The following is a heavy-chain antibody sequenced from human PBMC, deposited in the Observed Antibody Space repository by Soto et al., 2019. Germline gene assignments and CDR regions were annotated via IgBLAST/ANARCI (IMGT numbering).Heavy chain of an antibody. V-gene: IGHV1-46*01. Sequence: ASVKVSCKASGYKLISYHMHWVRQAPGQGLEWMGIINPSDGSTTYEQKFQGRVTMTEDTSTDTAYMELSSLRSEDTAAYYCATAIYDSSGYTYFDYWGQGTLVTVSS. CDR2: INPSDGST. D-gene: IGHD3-22*01. CDR1: GYKLISYH. J-gene: IGHJ4*02. CDR3: ATAIYDSSGYTYFDY.